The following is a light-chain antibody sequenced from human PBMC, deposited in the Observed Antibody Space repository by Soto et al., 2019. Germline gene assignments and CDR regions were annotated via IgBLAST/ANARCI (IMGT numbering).Light chain of an antibody. CDR1: SSNIEKNY. CDR3: AAWDDSLSVL. Sequence: QSVLTQPPSASGTPGQRVTISCSGSSSNIEKNYVYWYQQVPGTAPKLLIYRNNQRPSGVPDRFSGSKSGTSGSLAISGLRSEDEADYYCAAWDDSLSVLFGGGTKLTVL. J-gene: IGLJ3*02. CDR2: RNN. V-gene: IGLV1-47*01.